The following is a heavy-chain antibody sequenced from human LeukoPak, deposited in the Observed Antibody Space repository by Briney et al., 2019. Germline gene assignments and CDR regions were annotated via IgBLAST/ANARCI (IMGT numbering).Heavy chain of an antibody. CDR1: GFTVSSNY. J-gene: IGHJ4*02. CDR2: IYSGGST. CDR3: ARVMITVTEFDY. Sequence: GGSLRLSCAASGFTVSSNYMSWVRQAPGKGLEWVSVIYSGGSTYYADSVKGRFTISRDNSKNTLYLQMNSLRAEDTAVYYCARVMITVTEFDYWGQGTLVTVSS. V-gene: IGHV3-66*01. D-gene: IGHD4-17*01.